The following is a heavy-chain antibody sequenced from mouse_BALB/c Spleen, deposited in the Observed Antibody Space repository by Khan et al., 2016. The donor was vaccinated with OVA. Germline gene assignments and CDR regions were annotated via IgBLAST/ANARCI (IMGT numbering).Heavy chain of an antibody. J-gene: IGHJ2*01. V-gene: IGHV5-17*02. CDR1: GFTFRSYG. D-gene: IGHD1-1*01. CDR2: ISGDRNTI. CDR3: ATSYYDGYYFDY. Sequence: EVELVESGGGLVQPGGSRKLSCAASGFTFRSYGMHWVRPAPEKGLEWVAYISGDRNTIYYADTVKGRFTISRDNPKNTLFLQMTSLKSEDTAMYYGATSYYDGYYFDYWGPGTTLTVSS.